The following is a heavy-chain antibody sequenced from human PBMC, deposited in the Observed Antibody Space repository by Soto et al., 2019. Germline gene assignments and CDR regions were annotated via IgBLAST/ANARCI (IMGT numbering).Heavy chain of an antibody. CDR3: ASRGSSSGLREEKFDY. D-gene: IGHD6-13*01. J-gene: IGHJ4*02. V-gene: IGHV4-34*01. CDR1: GGSFSGYY. CDR2: INHSGST. Sequence: SETLSLTCAVYGGSFSGYYWSWIRQPPGKGLEWIGEINHSGSTNYNPSLKSRVTISVDTSKNQFSLKLSSVTAADTAVYYCASRGSSSGLREEKFDYWGQGTRVTVSS.